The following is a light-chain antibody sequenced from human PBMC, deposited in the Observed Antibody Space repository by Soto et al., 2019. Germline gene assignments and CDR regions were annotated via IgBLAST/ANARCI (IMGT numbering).Light chain of an antibody. CDR2: GAS. CDR1: RSVSSN. V-gene: IGKV3-15*01. CDR3: QHYNNWPPWT. J-gene: IGKJ1*01. Sequence: EVVLTQSPGTLSLSPGERATLFCRASRSVSSNLAWYQQKPGQAPRLLIYGASTRATGVPARFSGIGSGTEFTLTISSLQSDDFGVYYCQHYNNWPPWTFDHGTKVDIK.